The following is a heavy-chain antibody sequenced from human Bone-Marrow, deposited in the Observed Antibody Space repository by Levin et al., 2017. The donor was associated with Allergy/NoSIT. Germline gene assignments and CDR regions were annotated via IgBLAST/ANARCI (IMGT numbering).Heavy chain of an antibody. Sequence: GGSLRLSCAGSGFTFSTYEMNWVRQAPGKGLECVSYISSSGSTIYYADSVKGRFTISRDNAKNSLYLQMNSLRAEDTAVYYCARDLGISNYYYYGIDVWGQGTSVTVSS. V-gene: IGHV3-48*03. D-gene: IGHD1-14*01. CDR1: GFTFSTYE. J-gene: IGHJ6*02. CDR2: ISSSGSTI. CDR3: ARDLGISNYYYYGIDV.